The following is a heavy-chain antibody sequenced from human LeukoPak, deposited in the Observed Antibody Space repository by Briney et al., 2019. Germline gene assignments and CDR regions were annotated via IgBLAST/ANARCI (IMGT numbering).Heavy chain of an antibody. J-gene: IGHJ4*02. CDR1: GFTFSSYS. CDR3: ASTGDPHFDY. D-gene: IGHD7-27*01. V-gene: IGHV3-21*01. CDR2: ISSSSSYI. Sequence: GGSLRLSCAASGFTFSSYSMNWVRQAPGKGLEWVSSISSSSSYIYYADSVKGRFTISRDNAKNSLYLQMNSLRAEDAAVYYCASTGDPHFDYWGQGTLVTVSS.